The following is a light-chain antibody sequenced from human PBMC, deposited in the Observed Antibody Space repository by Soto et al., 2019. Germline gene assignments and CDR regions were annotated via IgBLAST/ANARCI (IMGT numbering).Light chain of an antibody. CDR2: GAS. J-gene: IGKJ1*01. Sequence: EIVLTQSPATLSLSPGERATLSCRASQSVSSSYLAWYQQKPGQAPRLLIYGASSRATGIPDRFSGSGSGTDFTLTISRLEPEDFAVYYCQQYGSSPRTFGQGTIVDIK. V-gene: IGKV3-20*01. CDR1: QSVSSSY. CDR3: QQYGSSPRT.